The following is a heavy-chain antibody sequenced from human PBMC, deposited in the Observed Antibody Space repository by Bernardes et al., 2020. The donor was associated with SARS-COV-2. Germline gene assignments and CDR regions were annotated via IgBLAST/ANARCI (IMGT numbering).Heavy chain of an antibody. CDR2: IYTRGST. J-gene: IGHJ6*02. Sequence: TLSLTCTVSGGSISSYYWSWIRQPAGKGLEWIGRIYTRGSTNYSPSLKSRVTMSVDTSKNQFSLKLSSVIAADTAVYYCARDILVIPPYYGMDVWGQGTTVTV. D-gene: IGHD3-22*01. CDR3: ARDILVIPPYYGMDV. CDR1: GGSISSYY. V-gene: IGHV4-4*07.